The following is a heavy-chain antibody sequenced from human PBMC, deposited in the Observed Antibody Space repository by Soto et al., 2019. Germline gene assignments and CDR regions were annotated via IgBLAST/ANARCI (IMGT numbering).Heavy chain of an antibody. CDR2: ISSSSSYI. CDR1: GFTFSSYS. J-gene: IGHJ4*02. V-gene: IGHV3-21*01. Sequence: EVQLVESGGGLVKPGGSLRLSCAASGFTFSSYSMNWVRQAPGKGLEWVSSISSSSSYIYYADSVKGRFTISRDNAENSLYLQMNSLRAEDTAVYYCAREKYYYGSGGCGYWGQGTLVTVSS. CDR3: AREKYYYGSGGCGY. D-gene: IGHD3-10*01.